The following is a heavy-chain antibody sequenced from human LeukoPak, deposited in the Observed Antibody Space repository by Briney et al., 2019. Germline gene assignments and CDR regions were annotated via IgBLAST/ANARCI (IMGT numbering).Heavy chain of an antibody. CDR2: IYYSGST. Sequence: PSETLSLTCTVSGGSISSYYWSWIRQPPGKGLEWIGYIYYSGSTNYNPSLKSRVTISVDTSKNQFSLKLSSVTAADMAVYYCARILTGYGSSYYYYGMDVWGQGTTVTVSS. CDR3: ARILTGYGSSYYYYGMDV. D-gene: IGHD3-9*01. V-gene: IGHV4-59*08. CDR1: GGSISSYY. J-gene: IGHJ6*02.